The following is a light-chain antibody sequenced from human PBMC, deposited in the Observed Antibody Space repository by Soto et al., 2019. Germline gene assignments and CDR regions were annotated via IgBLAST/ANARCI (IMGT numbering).Light chain of an antibody. CDR3: QQSYSTPST. CDR2: AAS. Sequence: DIQMTQSPSSLSASVGDRVTITCRASQSISSYLNWYQQKPGKAPKLLIYAASSLQSGVPSRFSGSGSGTGFTLTISSLQPEDFATYYCQQSYSTPSTFGPGTKVDIK. J-gene: IGKJ3*01. CDR1: QSISSY. V-gene: IGKV1-39*01.